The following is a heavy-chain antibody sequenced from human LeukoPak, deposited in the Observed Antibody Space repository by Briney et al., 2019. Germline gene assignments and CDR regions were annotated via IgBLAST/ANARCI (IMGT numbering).Heavy chain of an antibody. CDR1: GFTFSSYG. CDR2: ISGSGGST. V-gene: IGHV3-23*01. CDR3: ARDQVRVRGVIDY. D-gene: IGHD3-10*01. Sequence: PGGSLRLSCAASGFTFSSYGMSWVRQAPGKGLEWVSAISGSGGSTYYADSVKGRFTISRDNSKNTLYLQMNSLRAEDTAVYYCARDQVRVRGVIDYWGQGSLVTVSS. J-gene: IGHJ4*02.